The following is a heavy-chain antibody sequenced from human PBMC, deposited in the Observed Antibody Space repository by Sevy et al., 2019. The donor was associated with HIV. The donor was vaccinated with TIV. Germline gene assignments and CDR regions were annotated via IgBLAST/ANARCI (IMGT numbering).Heavy chain of an antibody. CDR2: IKQDGSEK. CDR1: GFTFSSYW. V-gene: IGHV3-7*01. CDR3: ARALSGWYSPYYFDY. J-gene: IGHJ4*02. D-gene: IGHD6-19*01. Sequence: GSLRLSCAASGFTFSSYWMSWVRQAPGKGLEWVANIKQDGSEKYYVDSVKGRFTISRDNAKNSLYLQMNSLRAEDTAVYYCARALSGWYSPYYFDYWGQGTLVTVSS.